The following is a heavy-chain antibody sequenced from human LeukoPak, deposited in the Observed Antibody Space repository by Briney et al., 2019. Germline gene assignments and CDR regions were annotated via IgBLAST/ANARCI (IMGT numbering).Heavy chain of an antibody. Sequence: GGSLRLSCAASGFTLSSYGIHWVRQAPGKGLEWVAVIWYDGTNRYYVDSVRGRFTISRDNSKNALYLQMNSLRAEDTAVYYCARGGHDYYDRSGYYYMSAFDIWGQGTMVTVSS. CDR1: GFTLSSYG. V-gene: IGHV3-33*01. D-gene: IGHD3-22*01. CDR3: ARGGHDYYDRSGYYYMSAFDI. J-gene: IGHJ3*02. CDR2: IWYDGTNR.